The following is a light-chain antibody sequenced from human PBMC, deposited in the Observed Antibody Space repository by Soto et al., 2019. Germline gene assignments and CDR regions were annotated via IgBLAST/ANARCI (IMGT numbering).Light chain of an antibody. CDR1: QSVSSN. CDR2: GAS. V-gene: IGKV3-15*01. J-gene: IGKJ1*01. Sequence: EIVMTQSPATLSVSPGERATLSCRASQSVSSNLDWYQQKPGQAPRLLIYGASTRATGIPARFSGSWSGTEFTLTISSLQSEDFAVYYCQQYNNWGTFGQGTKVEIK. CDR3: QQYNNWGT.